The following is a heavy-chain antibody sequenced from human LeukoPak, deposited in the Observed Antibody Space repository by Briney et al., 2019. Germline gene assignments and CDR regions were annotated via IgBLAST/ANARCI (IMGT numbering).Heavy chain of an antibody. J-gene: IGHJ4*02. V-gene: IGHV4-39*01. CDR2: IYYSGST. CDR3: GITMVRGFPYYFDS. CDR1: GSSISSSSYY. D-gene: IGHD3-10*01. Sequence: TSKTLSLTCTVSGSSISSSSYYWGWIRQPPGKGLEWIGSIYYSGSTYYNPSLKSRVTISVGTSKNQFSLKLSSVTAADTAVYYCGITMVRGFPYYFDSWGQGTLVTVSS.